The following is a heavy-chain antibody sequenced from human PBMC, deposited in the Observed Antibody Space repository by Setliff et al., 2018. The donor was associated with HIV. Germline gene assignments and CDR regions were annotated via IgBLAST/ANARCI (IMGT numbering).Heavy chain of an antibody. CDR1: GFTLSDHH. V-gene: IGHV3-72*01. D-gene: IGHD3-16*01. CDR2: TRNKAKKYTT. Sequence: GSLRLSRAASGFTLSDHHVDWVRQAPGKGLEWVGRTRNKAKKYTTEYVASVKGRFTISRDDSKNSVYLQMNSLKTEDTAVYYCAKEAIYVGYVDYWGQGTLVTVSS. CDR3: AKEAIYVGYVDY. J-gene: IGHJ4*02.